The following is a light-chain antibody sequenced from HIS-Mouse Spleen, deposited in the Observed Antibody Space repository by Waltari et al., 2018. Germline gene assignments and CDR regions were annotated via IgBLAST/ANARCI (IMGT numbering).Light chain of an antibody. CDR2: GAS. Sequence: EIVLTQSPGTLSLSPGERATPSCRASQSVSSSYLAWYQQEPGQAPRLLIYGASSRATGIPDRFSGSGSGTDFTLTISRLEPEDFAVYYCQQYGSSPWTFGQGT. CDR3: QQYGSSPWT. CDR1: QSVSSSY. V-gene: IGKV3-20*01. J-gene: IGKJ1*01.